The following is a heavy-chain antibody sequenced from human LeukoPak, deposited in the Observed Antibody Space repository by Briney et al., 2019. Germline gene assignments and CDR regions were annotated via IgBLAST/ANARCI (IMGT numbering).Heavy chain of an antibody. Sequence: GGSLRLSCAASGFTVNYNYMSWVRRAQGKGLQWVSVIYSGGSGGSTYYADSVKGRFTISRDNSKNTLYLQMNSLRAEDSAVYYCARSTPRYDARFFDYWGQGTLVTVSS. J-gene: IGHJ4*02. V-gene: IGHV3-53*01. CDR2: IYSGGSGGST. D-gene: IGHD3-16*01. CDR3: ARSTPRYDARFFDY. CDR1: GFTVNYNY.